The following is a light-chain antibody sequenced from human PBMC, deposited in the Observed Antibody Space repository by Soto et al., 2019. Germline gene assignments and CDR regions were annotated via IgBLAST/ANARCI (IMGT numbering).Light chain of an antibody. J-gene: IGLJ3*02. V-gene: IGLV2-14*01. CDR2: EVS. CDR3: SSFTTSNTWM. CDR1: SSDVGAYNF. Sequence: QSALTQPASVSGSPGQSITISCTGTSSDVGAYNFVSWYQQHPGNAPKLIIYEVSNRPSGVSDRFSGSKSGNTASLTISGLQAEDEADYYCSSFTTSNTWMFGGGTKLTVL.